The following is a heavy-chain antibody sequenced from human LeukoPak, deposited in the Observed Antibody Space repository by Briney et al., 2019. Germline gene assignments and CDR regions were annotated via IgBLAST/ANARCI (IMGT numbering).Heavy chain of an antibody. CDR3: AREGGIVVVTATRFDY. J-gene: IGHJ4*02. V-gene: IGHV4-39*02. Sequence: PSETLSLTCTVSGGSISSSSYYWGWIRQPPGKGLEWIGSIYYSGSIYYNPSLKSRVTISVDTSKNQFSLKLSSVTAADTAVYYCAREGGIVVVTATRFDYWGQGTLVTVSS. CDR2: IYYSGSI. CDR1: GGSISSSSYY. D-gene: IGHD2-21*02.